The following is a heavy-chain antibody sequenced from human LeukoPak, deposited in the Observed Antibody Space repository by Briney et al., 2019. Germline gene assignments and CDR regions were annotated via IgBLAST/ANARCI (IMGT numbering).Heavy chain of an antibody. J-gene: IGHJ4*02. D-gene: IGHD3-10*01. Sequence: GGSLRLSCAAPGFTFSSYAMHWVRQAPGKGLEWVAVISKEGSNKYYADSVKGRFTISRDKSNNTLYVQMNSLRAEDTAVYYCARGVYGSGSQGPLDNWGQGTLVTVSS. V-gene: IGHV3-30-3*01. CDR1: GFTFSSYA. CDR3: ARGVYGSGSQGPLDN. CDR2: ISKEGSNK.